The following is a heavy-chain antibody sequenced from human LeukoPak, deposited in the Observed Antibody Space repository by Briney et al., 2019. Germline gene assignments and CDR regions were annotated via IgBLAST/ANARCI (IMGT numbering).Heavy chain of an antibody. Sequence: GGSLRLSCAASGFTFSNYGFHWVRQAPGKGLEWVAAMWADGIQKYYSDAVTGRFTVSRDNSQKMLFLQMNSLRFEDTAVYYCARDPSRYSGDYWGPGTLVIVSS. CDR1: GFTFSNYG. D-gene: IGHD5-18*01. CDR3: ARDPSRYSGDY. J-gene: IGHJ4*02. V-gene: IGHV3-33*01. CDR2: MWADGIQK.